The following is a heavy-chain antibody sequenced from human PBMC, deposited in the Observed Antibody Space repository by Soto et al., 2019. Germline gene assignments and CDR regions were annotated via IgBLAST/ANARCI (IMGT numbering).Heavy chain of an antibody. D-gene: IGHD2-15*01. Sequence: SETLSLTCTVSGGSVSSGSYYWSWIRQPPGKGLEGIGYIYYSGSTNYNPSLKSRVTISVDTSKNQFSLKLSSVTAADTAVYYCARDGSYCSGGSCLDYWGQGTLVTVSS. CDR3: ARDGSYCSGGSCLDY. V-gene: IGHV4-61*01. CDR2: IYYSGST. J-gene: IGHJ4*02. CDR1: GGSVSSGSYY.